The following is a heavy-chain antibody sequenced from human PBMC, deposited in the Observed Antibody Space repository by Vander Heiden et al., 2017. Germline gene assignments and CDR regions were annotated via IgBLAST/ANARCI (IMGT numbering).Heavy chain of an antibody. Sequence: TFSNYNVNWVRQSPGKGLEWASSISRTRTYIYYADSAKGRFTISRDNAKDSLYLQMNSLRAEDTAIYYCARGIYDTSDYYFDYWGQGTLVTVSS. J-gene: IGHJ4*02. CDR1: TFSNYN. D-gene: IGHD3-22*01. V-gene: IGHV3-21*01. CDR3: ARGIYDTSDYYFDY. CDR2: ISRTRTYI.